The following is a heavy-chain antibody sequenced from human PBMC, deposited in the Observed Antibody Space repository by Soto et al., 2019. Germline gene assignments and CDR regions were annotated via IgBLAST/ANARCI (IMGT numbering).Heavy chain of an antibody. J-gene: IGHJ1*01. CDR1: GGSISSSSYY. CDR3: ARHPPTCYFQH. CDR2: IYYSGST. V-gene: IGHV4-39*01. Sequence: ETLSLTCTVSGGSISSSSYYWGWIRQPPGKGLEWIGSIYYSGSTYYNPSLKSRVTISVDTSKNQFSLKLSSVTAADTAVYYCARHPPTCYFQHWGQGTLVTVSS.